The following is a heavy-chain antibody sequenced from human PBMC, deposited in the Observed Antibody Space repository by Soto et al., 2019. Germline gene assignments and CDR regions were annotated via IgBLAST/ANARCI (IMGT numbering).Heavy chain of an antibody. D-gene: IGHD3-22*01. CDR2: ISAYNGNT. V-gene: IGHV1-18*01. Sequence: QVQLVQSGAEVKKPGASVKVSCKASGYTFTSYGISWVRQAPGQGLEWMGWISAYNGNTNYAQKLQGRVTMTTDTSTSKAYMELRSLRSDDTAVYYCARDRPKIVVVMPLDYWGQGTLVTVSS. J-gene: IGHJ4*02. CDR1: GYTFTSYG. CDR3: ARDRPKIVVVMPLDY.